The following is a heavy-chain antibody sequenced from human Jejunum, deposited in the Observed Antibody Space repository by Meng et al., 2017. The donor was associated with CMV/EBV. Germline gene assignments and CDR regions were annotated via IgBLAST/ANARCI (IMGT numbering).Heavy chain of an antibody. CDR1: GGTFSNYA. CDR2: IIPILGKA. CDR3: ARVTTFYYALDV. J-gene: IGHJ6*02. Sequence: KASGGTFSNYAISWVRQAPGQGLEWMGRIIPILGKATYAQKFQGRATITADKFTGTSFLDLSSLRSEDTAVYFCARVTTFYYALDVWGQGTTVTVSS. V-gene: IGHV1-69*04. D-gene: IGHD1-1*01.